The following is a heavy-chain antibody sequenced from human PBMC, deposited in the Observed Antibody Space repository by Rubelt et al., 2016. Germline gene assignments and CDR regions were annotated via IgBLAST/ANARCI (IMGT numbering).Heavy chain of an antibody. CDR2: INPIGCRT. J-gene: IGHJ5*02. CDR1: GYTFTSYY. CDR3: SRSARYDFGDNWFDP. D-gene: IGHD3-3*01. V-gene: IGHV1-46*01. Sequence: QVQLVQSGAEVKKPGASVKVSCKASGYTFTSYYMHWVRQAPGQGLASMGIINPIGCRTSYAKRVQRRVTMTRDTSTGTGYMELGSLRSEDTAVYYCSRSARYDFGDNWFDPWGQGTLVTVSS.